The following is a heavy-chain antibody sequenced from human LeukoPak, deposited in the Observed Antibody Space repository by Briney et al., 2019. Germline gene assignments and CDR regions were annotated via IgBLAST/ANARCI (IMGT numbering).Heavy chain of an antibody. J-gene: IGHJ4*02. CDR2: ISDSGART. Sequence: GGSLRLSCAASGFTFSSYAMTWVRQAPGKGLEWVSTISDSGARTNYADSAKGRFTISRDNSMNTLYLQMNSLRADDTAVYYCDSDYFLDYWGQGTLVTVSS. V-gene: IGHV3-23*01. CDR1: GFTFSSYA. D-gene: IGHD6-25*01. CDR3: DSDYFLDY.